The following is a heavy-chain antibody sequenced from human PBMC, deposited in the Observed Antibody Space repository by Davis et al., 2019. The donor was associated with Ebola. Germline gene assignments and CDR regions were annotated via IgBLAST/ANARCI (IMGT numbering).Heavy chain of an antibody. Sequence: PGGSLRLSCATSGFTFTNYWMHWVRQAPGKGLVWVSRISGGGGTTDYAASVKGRFTISRDYAKNTLYLQMNSLRAEDTAVYYCARSFGVLIVGWFDPWGQGTLVTVSS. CDR2: ISGGGGTT. V-gene: IGHV3-74*01. J-gene: IGHJ5*02. D-gene: IGHD3-3*01. CDR1: GFTFTNYW. CDR3: ARSFGVLIVGWFDP.